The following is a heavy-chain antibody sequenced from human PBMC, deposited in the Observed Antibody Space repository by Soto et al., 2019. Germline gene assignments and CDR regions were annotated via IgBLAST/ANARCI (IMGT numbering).Heavy chain of an antibody. CDR2: ISPYNGNT. CDR3: ARAMNTHYYDTSY. CDR1: GSTITSDG. Sequence: ASVTVSWTASGSTITSDGISLVRQAPGQGLEWMGWISPYNGNTNYAQKIQGRVTMTTDTSTSTAYMELRSLRSDDTAVYYCARAMNTHYYDTSYWGQGTLVNAPQ. D-gene: IGHD3-22*01. V-gene: IGHV1-18*04. J-gene: IGHJ4*02.